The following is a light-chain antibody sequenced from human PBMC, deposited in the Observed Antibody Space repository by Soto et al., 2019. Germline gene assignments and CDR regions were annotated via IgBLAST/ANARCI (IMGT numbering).Light chain of an antibody. V-gene: IGKV3-15*01. CDR3: QQYENWYI. CDR1: QSVSSN. Sequence: EIVLTQSPATLSVSPGERATLSCRVSQSVSSNLAWYQQKPGQAPRLLIFGASTRATGVPARFSGSGSGTEFALTISTLQSEHFAIYYCQQYENWYIFGQGTKLEIK. J-gene: IGKJ2*01. CDR2: GAS.